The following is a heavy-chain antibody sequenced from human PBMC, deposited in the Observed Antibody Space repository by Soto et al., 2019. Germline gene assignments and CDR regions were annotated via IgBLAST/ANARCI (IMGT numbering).Heavy chain of an antibody. CDR2: IYYSGST. D-gene: IGHD3-10*01. J-gene: IGHJ6*03. CDR3: ASQLSTMASYYYMDV. V-gene: IGHV4-59*08. Sequence: SETLSLTCTVSGGSISSYYWSWIRQPPGKGLEWIGYIYYSGSTNYNPSLKSRVTISVDTSKNQFSLKLSSVTAADTAVYYCASQLSTMASYYYMDVWGKGTTVTVSS. CDR1: GGSISSYY.